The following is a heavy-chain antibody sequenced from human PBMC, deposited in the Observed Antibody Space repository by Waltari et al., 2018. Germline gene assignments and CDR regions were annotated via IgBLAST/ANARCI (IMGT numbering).Heavy chain of an antibody. J-gene: IGHJ4*02. Sequence: QVQLVQSGAEMKRPGASVTVSCQASGYTFSSYFLHWVRQAPGQGPEWMGWMNTNSGVKYYAQNVQDRVTMTMDSSISTAYLQLSNLRSDDTALYFCARDRYVQEETGSVDYWGQGTLVTVSS. CDR2: MNTNSGVK. V-gene: IGHV1-2*02. CDR1: GYTFSSYF. CDR3: ARDRYVQEETGSVDY. D-gene: IGHD3-10*02.